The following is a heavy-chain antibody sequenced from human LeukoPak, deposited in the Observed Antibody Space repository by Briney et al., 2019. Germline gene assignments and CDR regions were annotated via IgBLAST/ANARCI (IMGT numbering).Heavy chain of an antibody. CDR2: INHSGST. D-gene: IGHD1-20*01. CDR1: GGSFSGYY. J-gene: IGHJ4*02. CDR3: ARHPTSPRYNWNDGSYFDY. V-gene: IGHV4-34*01. Sequence: SETLSLTCAVYGGSFSGYYWSWIRQPPGKGLEWIGEINHSGSTNYNPSLKSRVTISVDTSKNQFSLKLSSVTAADTAVYYCARHPTSPRYNWNDGSYFDYWGQGTLVTVSS.